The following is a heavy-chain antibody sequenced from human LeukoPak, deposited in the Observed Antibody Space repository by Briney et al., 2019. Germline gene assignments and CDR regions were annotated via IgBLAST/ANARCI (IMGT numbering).Heavy chain of an antibody. Sequence: GGSLRLSCAASAFTLSSYAMSWVRPAPGKGLEWVSAISGSGGSTYYADSVKGRFTISRDNSKNTLYLQMNSLRAEDTAVYYCAKDAPVNIVVVPAANSWGQGTLVTVSS. CDR3: AKDAPVNIVVVPAANS. V-gene: IGHV3-23*01. CDR1: AFTLSSYA. J-gene: IGHJ4*02. D-gene: IGHD2-2*01. CDR2: ISGSGGST.